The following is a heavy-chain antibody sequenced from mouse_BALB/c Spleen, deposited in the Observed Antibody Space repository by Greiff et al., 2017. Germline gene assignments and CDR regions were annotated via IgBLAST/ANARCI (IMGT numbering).Heavy chain of an antibody. CDR3: ERTNYDGYYRYFDV. J-gene: IGHJ1*01. V-gene: IGHV1-80*01. CDR1: GYAFSSSW. D-gene: IGHD2-3*01. Sequence: QVQLQQSGAELVKPGASVKLSCKASGYAFSSSWMNWVKQRPGQGLEWIGRIYPGDGDTNYNGKFKGKDTLTADKSSSTAYMQLSSLTSVDSAVYFCERTNYDGYYRYFDVWGAGTTVTVSS. CDR2: IYPGDGDT.